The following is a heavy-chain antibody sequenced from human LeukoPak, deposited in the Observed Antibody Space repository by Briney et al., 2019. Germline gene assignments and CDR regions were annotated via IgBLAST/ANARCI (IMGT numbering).Heavy chain of an antibody. V-gene: IGHV3-74*01. CDR3: ARDRGAADDAFDI. J-gene: IGHJ3*02. Sequence: GGSLRLSCAASGFTFSSYWTHWVRQAPGKGLVWVSRINSDGSSTSYADSVKGRFTISRDNAKNTLYLQMNSLRAEDTAVYYCARDRGAADDAFDIWGQGTMVTVSS. D-gene: IGHD2-15*01. CDR2: INSDGSST. CDR1: GFTFSSYW.